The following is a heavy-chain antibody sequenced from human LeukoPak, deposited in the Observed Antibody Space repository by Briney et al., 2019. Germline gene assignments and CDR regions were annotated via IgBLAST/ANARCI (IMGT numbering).Heavy chain of an antibody. CDR3: ATDLYSGGNPREWFEP. J-gene: IGHJ5*02. CDR1: RYTLTELS. Sequence: ASVKVSCKVSRYTLTELSMHWVRQAPGKRLEWMGGFDPEDGETIYAQKFQRRVTMTEDTSTDTAYMELSSLRSEDTAVYYCATDLYSGGNPREWFEPWGQGTLVTVSS. CDR2: FDPEDGET. V-gene: IGHV1-24*01. D-gene: IGHD4-23*01.